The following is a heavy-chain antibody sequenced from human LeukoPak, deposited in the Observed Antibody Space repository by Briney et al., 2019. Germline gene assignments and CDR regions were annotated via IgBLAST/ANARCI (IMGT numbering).Heavy chain of an antibody. CDR1: GYSISSGYY. V-gene: IGHV4-38-2*02. J-gene: IGHJ3*02. Sequence: SETLSLTCTVSGYSISSGYYWGWIRQPPGNGLEWIGSIYRSGSSYYNPSLKSRVTISVDTSKNQFSLKLSSVAAADTAVYYCARDRSGLDAFDIWGQGTMVTVSS. D-gene: IGHD3-3*01. CDR3: ARDRSGLDAFDI. CDR2: IYRSGSS.